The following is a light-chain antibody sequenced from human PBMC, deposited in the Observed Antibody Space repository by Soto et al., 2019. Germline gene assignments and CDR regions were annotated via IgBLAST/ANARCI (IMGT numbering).Light chain of an antibody. J-gene: IGLJ2*01. CDR2: SHN. Sequence: QSVLPQPPSVSGTPGQTVTISCSGSSSNIGRNYVYWYQQLPGAAPKLLMYSHNIRPSGVPDRFSASTSGTSASLVISGLRSEDEADYHCATWDDDVSGVVFGGGTKGTVL. CDR3: ATWDDDVSGVV. V-gene: IGLV1-47*02. CDR1: SSNIGRNY.